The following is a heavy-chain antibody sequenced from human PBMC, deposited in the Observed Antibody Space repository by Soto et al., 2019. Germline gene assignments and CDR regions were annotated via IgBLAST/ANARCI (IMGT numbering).Heavy chain of an antibody. V-gene: IGHV4-59*08. CDR1: GGSISSYY. CDR3: AGGCSSTSCYILGGGYYYYYMDV. CDR2: IYYSGST. J-gene: IGHJ6*03. D-gene: IGHD2-2*02. Sequence: KTSETLSLTCTVSGGSISSYYWSWIRQPPGKGLEWIGYIYYSGSTNYNPSLKSRVTISVDTSKNQFSLKLSSVTAADTAVYYCAGGCSSTSCYILGGGYYYYYMDVWGKGTTVTVSS.